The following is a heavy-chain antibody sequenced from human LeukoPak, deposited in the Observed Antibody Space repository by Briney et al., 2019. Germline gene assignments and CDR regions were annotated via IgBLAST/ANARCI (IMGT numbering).Heavy chain of an antibody. Sequence: PSETLSLTCAVYGGSFSGYHWTWIRQSPGKGLEWIGDINPSGSTYYNPSLKSRLTISVDTSKNQFSLKLRTVTAADTAVYYCARGRHDITMIVVVMTSVSYYLDVWGKGTTVTAS. CDR3: ARGRHDITMIVVVMTSVSYYLDV. V-gene: IGHV4-34*01. D-gene: IGHD3-22*01. J-gene: IGHJ6*03. CDR2: INPSGST. CDR1: GGSFSGYH.